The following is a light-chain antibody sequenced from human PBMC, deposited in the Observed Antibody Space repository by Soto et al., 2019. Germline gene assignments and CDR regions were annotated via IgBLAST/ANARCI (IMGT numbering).Light chain of an antibody. CDR3: QQYKSYST. CDR2: GAS. CDR1: QGITNG. J-gene: IGKJ1*01. Sequence: DIQMTQSPSSVSASVGDSATMARRASQGITNGLAWYQQRPGKAPQPLIYGASSLQSGVPSRLSGGCAGTEFILTISGKQADDSTTYYCQQYKSYSTFGQGTKVDIK. V-gene: IGKV1D-16*01.